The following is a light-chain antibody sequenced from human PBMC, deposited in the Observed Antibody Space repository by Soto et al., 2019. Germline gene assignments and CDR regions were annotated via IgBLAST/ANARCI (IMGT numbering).Light chain of an antibody. CDR1: QNISPW. Sequence: DIQMTQSPSTLFASVGDRVTIACRASQNISPWLAWYQQKPGKAPKLLIYGASSLEGGVPSRFSGSGSGRDFTLTISSLLPDDFATYYCQQYSNSVTFGQGTKVEIK. V-gene: IGKV1-5*01. CDR3: QQYSNSVT. J-gene: IGKJ1*01. CDR2: GAS.